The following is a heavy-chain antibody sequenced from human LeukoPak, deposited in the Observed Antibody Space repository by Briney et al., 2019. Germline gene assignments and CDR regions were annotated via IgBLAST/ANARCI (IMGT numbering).Heavy chain of an antibody. CDR1: GYTFTGYY. D-gene: IGHD3-10*01. J-gene: IGHJ4*02. V-gene: IGHV1-2*02. CDR2: INPNSGGT. CDR3: ARAITMVRGVTDY. Sequence: ASVKVSCKASGYTFTGYYMHWVRQAPGQGLEWMGWINPNSGGTNYAQKFQGGVTMTRDTSISTAYMELSRLRSDDTAVYYCARAITMVRGVTDYWGQGTLVTVSS.